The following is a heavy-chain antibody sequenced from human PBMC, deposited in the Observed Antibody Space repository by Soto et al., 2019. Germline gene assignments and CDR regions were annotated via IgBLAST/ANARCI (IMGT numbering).Heavy chain of an antibody. D-gene: IGHD3-16*01. CDR1: GGSFSGYY. V-gene: IGHV4-34*01. Sequence: PSETLSLTCAVYGGSFSGYYWSWIRQPPGKGLEWIGEINHSGSTNYNPSLKSRVTISVDTSKNQFSLKLSSVTAADTAVYYCARVPRGGTKRPFDYWGQGTLVTVSS. J-gene: IGHJ4*02. CDR2: INHSGST. CDR3: ARVPRGGTKRPFDY.